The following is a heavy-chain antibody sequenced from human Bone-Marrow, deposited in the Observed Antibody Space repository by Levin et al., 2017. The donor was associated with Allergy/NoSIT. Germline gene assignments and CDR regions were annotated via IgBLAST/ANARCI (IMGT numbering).Heavy chain of an antibody. CDR2: IKSKTEDEST. D-gene: IGHD4-17*01. J-gene: IGHJ5*02. CDR3: TTEVPVVVYTDYAAGVP. Sequence: PGGSLRLSCVGSGFKFNSAWMTWHRQAPGKGLEWVGRIKSKTEDESTDYAAPVKGRFTISRDDSRNTLYLDMNSLKIEDTAMYYCTTEVPVVVYTDYAAGVPWGQGTRVTVSS. V-gene: IGHV3-15*07. CDR1: GFKFNSAW.